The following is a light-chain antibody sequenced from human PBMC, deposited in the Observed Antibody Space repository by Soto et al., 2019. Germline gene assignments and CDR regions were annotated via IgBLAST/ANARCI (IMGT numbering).Light chain of an antibody. V-gene: IGKV1-16*02. Sequence: DIQMTQSPSSLSASVGDRVTITCRASQGIDNYLAWFQQKPGKAPRSLIYAASSSQTGVPSKFSGSGSGTDFILTISSLQPEDSATYHCQQYNSYPLTFGGGTKVEIK. CDR2: AAS. CDR3: QQYNSYPLT. J-gene: IGKJ4*01. CDR1: QGIDNY.